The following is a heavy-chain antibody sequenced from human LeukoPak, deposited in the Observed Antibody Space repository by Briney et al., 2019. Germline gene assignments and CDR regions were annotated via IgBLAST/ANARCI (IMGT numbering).Heavy chain of an antibody. J-gene: IGHJ4*02. CDR3: AKLSGYTYAYYFDY. CDR1: GFIFSNYA. CDR2: ISGSGGST. D-gene: IGHD5-18*01. Sequence: GGSLRLSCAASGFIFSNYAMTWVRQTPGKGLEWVSTISGSGGSTYYADSVKGRFTISRDSPKNTLYLQMSSLRAEDTAVYFCAKLSGYTYAYYFDYWGQGTLVTASS. V-gene: IGHV3-23*01.